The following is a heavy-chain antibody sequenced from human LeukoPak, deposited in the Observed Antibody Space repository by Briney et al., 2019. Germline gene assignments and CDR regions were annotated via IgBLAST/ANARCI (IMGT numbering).Heavy chain of an antibody. CDR3: AKLWSSTWSGYYHDAFDI. J-gene: IGHJ3*02. Sequence: GGSLRLSCAASGFTFSSYGIHWVRQAPGKGLEWVAFIRYDGSNKYYADSVKGRFTISRDNSKNTLYLQMNSLRAEDTAVYYCAKLWSSTWSGYYHDAFDIWGQGTMVTVSS. CDR2: IRYDGSNK. CDR1: GFTFSSYG. V-gene: IGHV3-30*02. D-gene: IGHD3-3*01.